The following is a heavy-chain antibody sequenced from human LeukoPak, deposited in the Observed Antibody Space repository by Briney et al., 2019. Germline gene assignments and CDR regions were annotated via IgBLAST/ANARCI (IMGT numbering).Heavy chain of an antibody. CDR3: AKETLVNNWYFFDY. J-gene: IGHJ4*02. CDR2: ISYDGSSQ. D-gene: IGHD1-1*01. Sequence: GRSLRLSCAASGFSFSSYGMHWVRQAPGMGLEWVAVISYDGSSQYYSDSVKGRFTISRDNSKNTLYLQMNSLRAEDTALYYCAKETLVNNWYFFDYWGQGILVTVSS. CDR1: GFSFSSYG. V-gene: IGHV3-30*18.